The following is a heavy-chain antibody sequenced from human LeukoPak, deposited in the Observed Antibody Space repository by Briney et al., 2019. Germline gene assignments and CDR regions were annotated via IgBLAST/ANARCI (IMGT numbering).Heavy chain of an antibody. V-gene: IGHV4-59*08. D-gene: IGHD6-19*01. CDR3: ARAYSSAWYWNWFDP. J-gene: IGHJ5*02. CDR1: GGSISSYY. CDR2: IYYSGST. Sequence: SETLSLTCTVSGGSISSYYWSWIRQPPGKGLEWIGYIYYSGSTNYNPSLKSRGTISIDTSKNQFSLKLSSVTAADTAVYYCARAYSSAWYWNWFDPWGQGTLVTVSS.